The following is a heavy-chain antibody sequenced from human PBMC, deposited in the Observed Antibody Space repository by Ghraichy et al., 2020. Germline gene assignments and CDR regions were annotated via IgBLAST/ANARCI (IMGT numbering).Heavy chain of an antibody. CDR3: ARTGRLRWPKIGYYFDY. D-gene: IGHD4-23*01. CDR1: GGSFSGYY. CDR2: INHSGST. J-gene: IGHJ4*02. Sequence: SGTLSLTCAVYGGSFSGYYWSWIRQPPGKGLEWIGEINHSGSTNYNPSLKSRVTISVDTSKNQFSLKLSSVTAADTAVYYCARTGRLRWPKIGYYFDYWGQGTLVTVSS. V-gene: IGHV4-34*01.